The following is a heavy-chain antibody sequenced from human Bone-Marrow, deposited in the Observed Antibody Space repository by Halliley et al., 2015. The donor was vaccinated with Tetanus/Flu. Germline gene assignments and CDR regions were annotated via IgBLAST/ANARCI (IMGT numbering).Heavy chain of an antibody. Sequence: PPGKGLGWIGLIEYRGSPNYNPPLKSRVPISLATSKNQFSLNLSSVTAADTAVYYCAREFGAWGQGALVTVSS. CDR2: IEYRGSP. D-gene: IGHD3-16*01. CDR3: AREFGA. V-gene: IGHV4-59*13. J-gene: IGHJ5*02.